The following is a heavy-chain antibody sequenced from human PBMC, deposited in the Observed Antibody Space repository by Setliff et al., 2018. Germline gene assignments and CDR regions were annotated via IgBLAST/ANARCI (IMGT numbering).Heavy chain of an antibody. CDR1: GVSISSYY. J-gene: IGHJ6*02. Sequence: PSETLSLTCNVSGVSISSYYWSWIRQPPGKGLESIGYIQKSGSTNYNPSLMSRVSISVDTSKNQFYLKLRSVTAADTAVYYCARLSWNGLRYYGLDVWGQGTTVTVSS. D-gene: IGHD3-3*01. V-gene: IGHV4-59*01. CDR3: ARLSWNGLRYYGLDV. CDR2: IQKSGST.